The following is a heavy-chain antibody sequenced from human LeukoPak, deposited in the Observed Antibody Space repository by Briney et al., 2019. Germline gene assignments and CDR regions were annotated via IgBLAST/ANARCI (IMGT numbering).Heavy chain of an antibody. Sequence: SETLSLTCTVSGGSIGSYYWSWIRQPPGKGLEWIGEINHSGSTNYNPSLKSRVTISVDTSKNQFSLKLSSVTAADTAVYYCARKGWIWYSSSWASFDYWGQGTLVTVSS. J-gene: IGHJ4*02. D-gene: IGHD6-13*01. CDR3: ARKGWIWYSSSWASFDY. CDR1: GGSIGSYY. CDR2: INHSGST. V-gene: IGHV4-34*01.